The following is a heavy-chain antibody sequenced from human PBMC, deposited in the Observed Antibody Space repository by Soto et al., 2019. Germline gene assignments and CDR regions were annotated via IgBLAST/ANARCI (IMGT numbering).Heavy chain of an antibody. J-gene: IGHJ4*02. D-gene: IGHD5-18*01. V-gene: IGHV4-31*03. CDR2: IYYSGST. CDR1: GGSISSGGYY. CDR3: ARVNGYSYGYDY. Sequence: KTSETLSLTCTVSGGSISSGGYYWSWIRQHPGKGLEWIGYIYYSGSTYYNPSLKSRVTISVDTSKNQFSLKLSSVTAADTAVYYCARVNGYSYGYDYWGQGTLVTVSS.